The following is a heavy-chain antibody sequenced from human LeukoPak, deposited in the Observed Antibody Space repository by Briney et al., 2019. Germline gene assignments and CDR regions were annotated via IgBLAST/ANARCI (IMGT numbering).Heavy chain of an antibody. CDR2: IYYSGST. CDR3: ARAPSHYSNYDY. Sequence: SETLSLTCTVSGGSISSYYWSWIRQPPGKGLEWIGYIYYSGSTNYNPSLKSRVTISVDTSKNQFSLKLSSVTAADTAVYYCARAPSHYSNYDYWGQGTLVTVSS. V-gene: IGHV4-59*01. J-gene: IGHJ4*02. D-gene: IGHD4-11*01. CDR1: GGSISSYY.